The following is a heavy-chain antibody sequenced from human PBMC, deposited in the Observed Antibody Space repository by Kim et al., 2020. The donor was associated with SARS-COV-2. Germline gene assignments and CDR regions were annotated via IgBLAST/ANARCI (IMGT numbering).Heavy chain of an antibody. CDR3: ARGKMAGDP. Sequence: GGSLRLSCAASGFTFSDYWMSWVRQAPGKGLEWVAYIKLDGSEKSYVDSVKGRFTISRDNAKRSLYLQMNSLTDDDTAVYYCARGKMAGDPWGQGTLVTVSS. V-gene: IGHV3-7*01. CDR2: IKLDGSEK. CDR1: GFTFSDYW. J-gene: IGHJ5*02. D-gene: IGHD6-19*01.